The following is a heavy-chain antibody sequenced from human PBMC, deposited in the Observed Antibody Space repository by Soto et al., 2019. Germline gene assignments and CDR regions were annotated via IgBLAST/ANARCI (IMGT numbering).Heavy chain of an antibody. CDR3: ARGRYGDY. D-gene: IGHD1-1*01. CDR1: GYAFTTYG. V-gene: IGHV1-18*01. Sequence: QVHLVQSGAEVKKPGASVKVSCQGSGYAFTTYGITWVRQAPGQGLEWMGWISAHNGNTNYAQKLHVRGTVTRDTSTSTAYMELRSLRYDDTAVDYCARGRYGDYWGQGARVTGSS. J-gene: IGHJ4*02. CDR2: ISAHNGNT.